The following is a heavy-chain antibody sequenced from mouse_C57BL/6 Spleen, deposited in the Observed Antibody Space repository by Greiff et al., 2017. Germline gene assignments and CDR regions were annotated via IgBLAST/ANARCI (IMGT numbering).Heavy chain of an antibody. CDR1: GYTFTSYW. Sequence: QVQLQQSGAELVKPGASVKLSCKASGYTFTSYWMQWVKQRPGQGLEWIGEIDPSDSYTNYNQKVKGKATLTVDTSSSTADMQLSSLTSEDSAVYYCARCPKGAWFAYWGQGTLVTVSA. CDR2: IDPSDSYT. J-gene: IGHJ3*01. V-gene: IGHV1-50*01. CDR3: ARCPKGAWFAY.